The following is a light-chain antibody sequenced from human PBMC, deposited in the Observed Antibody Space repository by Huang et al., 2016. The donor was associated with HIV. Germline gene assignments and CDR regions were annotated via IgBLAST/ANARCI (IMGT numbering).Light chain of an antibody. V-gene: IGKV1-9*01. J-gene: IGKJ5*01. CDR2: GAS. CDR3: QQLNSYPIT. CDR1: QDISTY. Sequence: IQLTQSPSSLSASIGDTVTITCRASQDISTYLAWYQQNQQKAPKVRIYGASALQSGVPSRFSCSGAGTDFTLTITNLQSEDFAAYYCQQLNSYPITFGQGTRLDI.